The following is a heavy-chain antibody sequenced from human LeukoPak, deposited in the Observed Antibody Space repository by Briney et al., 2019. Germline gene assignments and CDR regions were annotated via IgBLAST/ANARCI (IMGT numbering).Heavy chain of an antibody. D-gene: IGHD5-24*01. J-gene: IGHJ4*02. CDR1: GFMLDDYA. CDR2: ISGDGVSS. V-gene: IGHV3-43*02. CDR3: AREQFSHTSNYFDN. Sequence: GGSLRLSCAASGFMLDDYAMHWVRQVPGRGLEWVSLISGDGVSSFYADSVRGRFTISRDNNNNSLSLQMHSLTAEDTAFYYCAREQFSHTSNYFDNWGQGILVTVSS.